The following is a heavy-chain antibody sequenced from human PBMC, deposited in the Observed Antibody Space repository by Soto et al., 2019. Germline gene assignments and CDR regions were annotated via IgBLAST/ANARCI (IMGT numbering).Heavy chain of an antibody. CDR3: ARDVYYYDSSGYYYFDY. D-gene: IGHD3-22*01. Sequence: ASVKVSCKASGYTFTSYGISWVRQAPGQGLEWMGWISAYNGNTNYAQKLQGRVTMTTDTSTSTAYMELRSLRSDDTAVYYCARDVYYYDSSGYYYFDYWGQGTLVTVSS. CDR1: GYTFTSYG. CDR2: ISAYNGNT. J-gene: IGHJ4*02. V-gene: IGHV1-18*01.